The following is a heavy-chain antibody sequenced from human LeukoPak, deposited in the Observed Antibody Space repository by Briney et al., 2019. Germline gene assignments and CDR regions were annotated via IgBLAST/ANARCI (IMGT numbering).Heavy chain of an antibody. Sequence: GGSLRLSCVASGFTFSSYGMNWVRQAPGKGLQWVSSIANTGGNTYYADSVRGRFTISRDNSKNTLYLQMNSLRDEDTAVYYCAKSDPQGDSRDDYWGQGTLVTVSS. CDR2: IANTGGNT. V-gene: IGHV3-23*01. J-gene: IGHJ4*02. CDR1: GFTFSSYG. D-gene: IGHD3-22*01. CDR3: AKSDPQGDSRDDY.